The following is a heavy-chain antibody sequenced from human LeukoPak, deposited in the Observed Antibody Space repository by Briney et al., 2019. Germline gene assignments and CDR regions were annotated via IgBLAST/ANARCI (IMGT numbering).Heavy chain of an antibody. CDR1: GGSISSGGYS. J-gene: IGHJ4*02. CDR3: ARRGLDILTGPLRR. Sequence: PSETLSLTCAVSGGSISSGGYSWSWIRQPPGKGLEWIGYIYYSGSTYYNPSLKSRVTISVDTSKNQFSLKLSSVTAADTAVYYCARRGLDILTGPLRRWGQGTLVTVSS. D-gene: IGHD3-9*01. V-gene: IGHV4-30-4*07. CDR2: IYYSGST.